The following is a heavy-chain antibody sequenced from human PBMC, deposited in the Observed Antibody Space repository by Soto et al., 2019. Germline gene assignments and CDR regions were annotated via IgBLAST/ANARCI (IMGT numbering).Heavy chain of an antibody. Sequence: PSETLSLTCTVSGGSISRGGYYWILIRQHPGKGLEWIGYIYYSGSTYYNPSLKSRVTISVDTSKNQFSLKLSSVTAADTAVYYCAREYRYYDILTGYYKDYYYGMDVWGQGTTVTVS. J-gene: IGHJ6*02. V-gene: IGHV4-31*03. CDR1: GGSISRGGYY. CDR2: IYYSGST. D-gene: IGHD3-9*01. CDR3: AREYRYYDILTGYYKDYYYGMDV.